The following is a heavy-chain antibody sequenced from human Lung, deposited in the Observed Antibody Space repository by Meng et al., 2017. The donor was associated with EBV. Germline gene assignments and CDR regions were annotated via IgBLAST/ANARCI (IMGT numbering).Heavy chain of an antibody. CDR3: ARTGCSSSSCYDY. D-gene: IGHD2-2*01. J-gene: IGHJ4*02. Sequence: VHCWGGGEEAGGLSEVFLQGFRKQLHYLGYALGGPGPGQRLEWMGWINAGNGNTKYSEKFQSRVTITRDTAASTAYMELSSLRSEDTAVYYCARTGCSSSSCYDYWGQGTLVTVSS. CDR1: KQLHYLG. V-gene: IGHV1-3*01. CDR2: INAGNGNT.